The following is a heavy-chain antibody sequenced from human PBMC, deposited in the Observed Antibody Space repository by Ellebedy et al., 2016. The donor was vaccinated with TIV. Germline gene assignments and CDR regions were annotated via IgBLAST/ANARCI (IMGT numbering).Heavy chain of an antibody. CDR1: GFTFTNYW. J-gene: IGHJ4*02. Sequence: GGSLRLSCAASGFTFTNYWMHWVRQAPGKGLEYVAVIKQDGSEKYYVDSVKGRFTVSRDNAKNFLYLQMNSLRAEDTAMYYCARDQSLVGAASPDYWGQGTLVTVSS. D-gene: IGHD1-26*01. V-gene: IGHV3-7*01. CDR3: ARDQSLVGAASPDY. CDR2: IKQDGSEK.